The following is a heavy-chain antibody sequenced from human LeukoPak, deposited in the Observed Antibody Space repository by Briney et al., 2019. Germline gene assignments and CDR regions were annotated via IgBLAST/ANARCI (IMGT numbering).Heavy chain of an antibody. CDR1: GYTLTYYY. Sequence: GASVTVSFKASGYTLTYYYIHWVRQAPGQGLEWMGWINPNSGGTNYAQKFEGRVTMTTDTSINTGYVELSSLTSDDTAVYFCARAHYLRLYFFDYWGQGTLVTVSS. J-gene: IGHJ4*02. V-gene: IGHV1-2*02. D-gene: IGHD3-10*01. CDR3: ARAHYLRLYFFDY. CDR2: INPNSGGT.